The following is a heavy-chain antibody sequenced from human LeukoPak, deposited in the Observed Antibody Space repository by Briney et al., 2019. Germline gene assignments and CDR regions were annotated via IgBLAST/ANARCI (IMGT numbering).Heavy chain of an antibody. CDR1: GFTLSTYA. Sequence: GGSLRLSCAASGFTLSTYAMSWVRQTPGKGLEWVAATSSSDAGTYHADSVRGRFTISRDNSKNTLYPQMNSLRAEDTAVYYCAGTTVVGANDCWGQGTLVTVSS. J-gene: IGHJ4*02. CDR3: AGTTVVGANDC. D-gene: IGHD1-26*01. V-gene: IGHV3-23*01. CDR2: TSSSDAGT.